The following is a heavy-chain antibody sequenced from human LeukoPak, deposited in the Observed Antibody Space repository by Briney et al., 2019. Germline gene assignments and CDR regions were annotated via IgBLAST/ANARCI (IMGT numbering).Heavy chain of an antibody. D-gene: IGHD6-19*01. CDR2: TRNKPNSYTT. V-gene: IGHV3-72*01. CDR3: TRGGSQWLVLGY. Sequence: GGSLRLSCAASGFTFSDHYMDWVRQAPGKGLEWVGRTRNKPNSYTTEYAASVKGRFTISRDDSKSIAYLQMNSLKTEDTAVYYCTRGGSQWLVLGYWGQGTLVTVSS. CDR1: GFTFSDHY. J-gene: IGHJ4*02.